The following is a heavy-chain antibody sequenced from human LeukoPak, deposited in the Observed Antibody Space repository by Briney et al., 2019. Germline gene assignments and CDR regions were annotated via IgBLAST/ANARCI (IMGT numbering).Heavy chain of an antibody. V-gene: IGHV3-30*03. Sequence: GRSLRLSCAASGFTFSSYGMHWVRQAPGKGLEWVAVISYDGSNKYYADSVKGRFTISRDNSKNTLYLQMNSLRAEDTAVYYCARDENLDYWGQGTLVTVSS. J-gene: IGHJ4*02. CDR2: ISYDGSNK. CDR3: ARDENLDY. CDR1: GFTFSSYG. D-gene: IGHD1-14*01.